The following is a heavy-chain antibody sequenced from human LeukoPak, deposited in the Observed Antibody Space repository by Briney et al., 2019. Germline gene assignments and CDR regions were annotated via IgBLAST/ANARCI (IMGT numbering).Heavy chain of an antibody. J-gene: IGHJ3*02. D-gene: IGHD3-3*01. CDR3: ARGPVPTYYDFWSGTIDAFDI. V-gene: IGHV3-21*01. CDR2: ISSSSYI. CDR1: GFTFSSYS. Sequence: GGSLRLSCAASGFTFSSYSMNWVRQAPGKGLEWVSSISSSSYIYYADSVKGRFTISRDNAKNSLYLQMNSLRAEDTAVYYCARGPVPTYYDFWSGTIDAFDIWGQGTMVTVSS.